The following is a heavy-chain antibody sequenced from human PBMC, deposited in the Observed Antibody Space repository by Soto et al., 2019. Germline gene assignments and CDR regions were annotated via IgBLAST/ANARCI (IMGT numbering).Heavy chain of an antibody. CDR2: ISTTGTSP. V-gene: IGHV3-48*03. CDR1: GFSSSNYE. D-gene: IGHD3-10*01. CDR3: ARDGHRGPSDAFDV. J-gene: IGHJ3*01. Sequence: EVQLVESGGGLVQPGGSLRLSCRASGFSSSNYEMNWIRQDPGKGLEWVSHISTTGTSPYYADSVRGRFTVSRDTANNSIYLQMNSLRAEDTALYYCARDGHRGPSDAFDVWGQGTMVTVSS.